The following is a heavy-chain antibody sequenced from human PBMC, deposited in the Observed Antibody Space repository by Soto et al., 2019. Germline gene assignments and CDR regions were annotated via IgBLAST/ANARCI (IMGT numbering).Heavy chain of an antibody. CDR1: GGSISSSNG. V-gene: IGHV4-4*02. CDR3: ARGPSGDKVDS. CDR2: IYDGGNT. D-gene: IGHD7-27*01. Sequence: SLTLSLTYAVSGGSISSSNGWRWVRQPPDMGLEWIGHIYDGGNTYNNPSLESRVTMSVDTSKNQLSLTLSSVSAADTAVYYCARGPSGDKVDSWGQGTLVTVSS. J-gene: IGHJ4*02.